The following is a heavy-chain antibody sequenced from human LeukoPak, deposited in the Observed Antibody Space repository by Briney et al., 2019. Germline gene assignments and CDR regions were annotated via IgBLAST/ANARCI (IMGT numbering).Heavy chain of an antibody. CDR1: GFTFSGYA. V-gene: IGHV3-23*01. Sequence: GGSLRLSCAASGFTFSGYAMSWVRQAPGKGLEWVSAISGSGGSTYYADSVKGRFTISRDNSKNTLYLQMNSLRAEDTAVYYCAKDRLSSYCGGDCYSLYYYYGMDVWGQGTTVTVSS. J-gene: IGHJ6*02. CDR2: ISGSGGST. D-gene: IGHD2-21*02. CDR3: AKDRLSSYCGGDCYSLYYYYGMDV.